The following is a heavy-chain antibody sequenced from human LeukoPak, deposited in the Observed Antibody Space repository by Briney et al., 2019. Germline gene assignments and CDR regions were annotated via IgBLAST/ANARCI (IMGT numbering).Heavy chain of an antibody. CDR2: INHSGST. CDR1: GFTFSSYS. V-gene: IGHV4-34*01. CDR3: ARSRWRDSFDY. Sequence: GSLRLSCAASGFTFSSYSMNWVRQPPGKGLEWIGEINHSGSTNYNPSLKSRVTISVDTSKNQFSLKLSSVTAADTAVYYCARSRWRDSFDYWGQGTLVTVSS. D-gene: IGHD4-23*01. J-gene: IGHJ4*02.